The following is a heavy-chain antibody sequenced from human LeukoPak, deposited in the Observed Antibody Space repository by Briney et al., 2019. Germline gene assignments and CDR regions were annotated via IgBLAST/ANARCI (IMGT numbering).Heavy chain of an antibody. CDR3: AIGGLWPQYFQH. Sequence: PGGSLRLSCAASGFTFSSYAMSWVRQAPGKGLEWVSAISGSGGSTYYADSVKGRFTISRDNSKNTLYLQMNSLRAEDTAVYYCAIGGLWPQYFQHWGQGTLVTVSS. V-gene: IGHV3-23*01. J-gene: IGHJ1*01. D-gene: IGHD5-18*01. CDR1: GFTFSSYA. CDR2: ISGSGGST.